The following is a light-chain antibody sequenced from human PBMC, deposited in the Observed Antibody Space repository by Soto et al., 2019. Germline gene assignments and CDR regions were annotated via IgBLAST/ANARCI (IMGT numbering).Light chain of an antibody. CDR1: QSISSW. J-gene: IGKJ4*01. CDR3: QQYNSYPLT. CDR2: KAS. V-gene: IGKV1-5*03. Sequence: DIQMTQSPCTLSASVGDRVTITCRASQSISSWLAWYQQKPGKAPKVLIYKASSLESGVPSRFSGSGSGTEFTLSISSLQPDDFATYYCQQYNSYPLTFGGGTKVEIK.